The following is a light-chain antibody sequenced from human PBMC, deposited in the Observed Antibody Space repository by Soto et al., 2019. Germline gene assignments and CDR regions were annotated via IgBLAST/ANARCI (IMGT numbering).Light chain of an antibody. V-gene: IGKV3-20*01. CDR3: RQYGNSPWT. CDR1: QSVSSSY. J-gene: IGKJ1*01. CDR2: GAS. Sequence: EIVLTQSPGTLSLSPGERATLSCRASQSVSSSYLAWYQQKPGQAPRLLIYGASSRATGIPDRFSGSGSGTDFTLTISRLEPEDFAVYSCRQYGNSPWTFGQGTKVEI.